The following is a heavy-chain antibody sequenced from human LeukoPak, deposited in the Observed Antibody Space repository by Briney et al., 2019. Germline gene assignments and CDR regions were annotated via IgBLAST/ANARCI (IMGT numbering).Heavy chain of an antibody. Sequence: GGSLRLSCAASGFTFDDYAMHWVRQAPGKGLEWVSYISGSSTTIYYSDSVKGRFTVSRDNARNSLYLQMNSLRAEDTAVYYCARRRYLARAYDYWGQGTLVTVSS. CDR3: ARRRYLARAYDY. CDR2: ISGSSTTI. CDR1: GFTFDDYA. D-gene: IGHD3-9*01. J-gene: IGHJ4*02. V-gene: IGHV3-48*01.